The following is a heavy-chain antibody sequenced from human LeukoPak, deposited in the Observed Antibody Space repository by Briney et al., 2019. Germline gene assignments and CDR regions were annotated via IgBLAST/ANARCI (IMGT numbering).Heavy chain of an antibody. Sequence: GGSLRLSCAASGFTFSSYGMHWVRQAPGKGLEWVAFIRYDGSNKYYADSVKGRFTISRDNSKNTLYLQMNSLRAEDTAVFYCAKVMELYYYGSGSFYYDYWGQGTLVTVSP. D-gene: IGHD3-10*01. CDR2: IRYDGSNK. J-gene: IGHJ4*02. V-gene: IGHV3-30*02. CDR3: AKVMELYYYGSGSFYYDY. CDR1: GFTFSSYG.